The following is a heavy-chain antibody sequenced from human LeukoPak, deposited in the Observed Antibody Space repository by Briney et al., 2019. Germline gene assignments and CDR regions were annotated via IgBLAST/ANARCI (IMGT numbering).Heavy chain of an antibody. CDR3: AKYTSGTSYRGLDQ. Sequence: GESLRLSCGASGLTVSSYGMSWVRQAPGKRLEWVSTIIGSAVNTYYADSVKGRFTISRDDSKNTVYLQMNSLRAEDTAVYSCAKYTSGTSYRGLDQWGQGTLVTVSS. CDR1: GLTVSSYG. V-gene: IGHV3-23*01. CDR2: IIGSAVNT. J-gene: IGHJ4*02. D-gene: IGHD3-10*01.